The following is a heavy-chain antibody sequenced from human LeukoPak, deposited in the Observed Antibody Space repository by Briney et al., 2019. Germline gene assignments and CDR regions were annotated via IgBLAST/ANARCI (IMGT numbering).Heavy chain of an antibody. CDR2: INYSGYT. V-gene: IGHV4-39*01. Sequence: SETLSLTRTVSGGSISSSTVYWGWIRRPPGKGLEWIGGINYSGYTYSNPSLKSRVTISVDTPKNQFSLKLSSVTAADTAVYYCASPGYYDNSGFNFDYWGQGTLVTVSS. CDR3: ASPGYYDNSGFNFDY. CDR1: GGSISSSTVY. J-gene: IGHJ4*02. D-gene: IGHD3-22*01.